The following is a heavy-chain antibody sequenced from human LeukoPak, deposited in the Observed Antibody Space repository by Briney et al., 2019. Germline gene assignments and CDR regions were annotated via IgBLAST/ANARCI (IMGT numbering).Heavy chain of an antibody. D-gene: IGHD3-22*01. V-gene: IGHV1-8*01. CDR1: GYTFTSYD. CDR2: MNPNSGNT. J-gene: IGHJ6*02. Sequence: ASVKVSCKASGYTFTSYDINWVRQATGQGLEWMGWMNPNSGNTGYAKTFQGRVTMTRNTSISTAYMELSSLRSEDTAVYYCARRNYDSSGYKHYGMDVWGQGTTVTVSS. CDR3: ARRNYDSSGYKHYGMDV.